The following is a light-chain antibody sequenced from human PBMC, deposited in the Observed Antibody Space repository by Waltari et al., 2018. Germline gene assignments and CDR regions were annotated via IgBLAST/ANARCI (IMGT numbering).Light chain of an antibody. V-gene: IGKV3-15*01. J-gene: IGKJ1*01. CDR2: GAS. CDR1: QSVSSN. Sequence: EIVMTQSPATLSVSPGERAILSCRASQSVSSNLAWYQQKPGQAPRFLIYGASTRAAGSPARFSGSGSDTEFTLTINTLQSEDFAVYYCQHYDVWRTFGQGTKVEIK. CDR3: QHYDVWRT.